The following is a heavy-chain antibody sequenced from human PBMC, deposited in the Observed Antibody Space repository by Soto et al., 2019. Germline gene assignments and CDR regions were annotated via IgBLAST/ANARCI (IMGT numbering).Heavy chain of an antibody. Sequence: SETLSLTCTVSGGSISSGGYYWSWIRQHPGKGLEWIGYIYYSGSTYYNPSLKSRVTISVDTSKNQFSLKLSSVTAADTAVYYCARDNPVGTGAFDIWGQGTMVTVS. CDR2: IYYSGST. CDR3: ARDNPVGTGAFDI. J-gene: IGHJ3*02. D-gene: IGHD2-21*02. V-gene: IGHV4-31*03. CDR1: GGSISSGGYY.